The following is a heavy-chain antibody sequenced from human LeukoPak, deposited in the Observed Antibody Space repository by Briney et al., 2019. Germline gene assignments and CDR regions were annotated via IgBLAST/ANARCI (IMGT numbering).Heavy chain of an antibody. CDR3: ARAIRDAFDI. J-gene: IGHJ3*02. Sequence: SETLSLTCTVSGGSINNYYWSWIRQPPGKVLEWIAYIYYTGGSTNYNPSLKSRVTISVDTSNNQFSLKLSSVTAADTAVYYCARAIRDAFDIWGQGTMVTVSS. CDR2: IYYTGGST. V-gene: IGHV4-59*01. CDR1: GGSINNYY. D-gene: IGHD3-9*01.